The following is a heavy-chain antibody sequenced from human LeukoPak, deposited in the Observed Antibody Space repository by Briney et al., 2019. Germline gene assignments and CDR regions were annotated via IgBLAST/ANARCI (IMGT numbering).Heavy chain of an antibody. CDR3: AREGSAADDFDY. V-gene: IGHV3-48*04. J-gene: IGHJ4*02. CDR2: ISTSSGTM. D-gene: IGHD2-2*01. Sequence: GGSLRLSCAASGFTFSTYSMNWVRQAPGKGLEWVSYISTSSGTMYYADSVKGRFTISRDNAQNSLYLQMNSLTAVDTAVYYCAREGSAADDFDYWGQGTLVTVSS. CDR1: GFTFSTYS.